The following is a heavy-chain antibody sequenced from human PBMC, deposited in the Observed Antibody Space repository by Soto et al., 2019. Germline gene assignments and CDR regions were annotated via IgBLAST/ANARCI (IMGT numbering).Heavy chain of an antibody. CDR2: ISSSSSYI. CDR3: ARDQGRRGVVVAATDY. D-gene: IGHD2-15*01. J-gene: IGHJ4*02. Sequence: EVQLVESGGGLVKPGGSLRLSCAASGFTFSSYSMNWVRQAPGKGLEWVSSISSSSSYIYYADSVKGRFTISRDNAKNSLYLQMNSLRAEDTAVYYCARDQGRRGVVVAATDYWGQGTLLTASS. CDR1: GFTFSSYS. V-gene: IGHV3-21*01.